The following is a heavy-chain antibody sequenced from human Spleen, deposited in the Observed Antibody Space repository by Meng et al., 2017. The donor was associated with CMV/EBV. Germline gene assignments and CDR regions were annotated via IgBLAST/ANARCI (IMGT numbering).Heavy chain of an antibody. V-gene: IGHV3-11*04. CDR2: ISPNEDTK. D-gene: IGHD3-3*01. Sequence: DFYMSWIRQSPGKGLELLSFISPNEDTKGYADSVKGRFTISRDNAKKTLFLQMNSLRAEDTGLYYCAREPLRLLEWLSVGSSTPFDQWGQGTLVTVSS. J-gene: IGHJ4*02. CDR1: DFY. CDR3: AREPLRLLEWLSVGSSTPFDQ.